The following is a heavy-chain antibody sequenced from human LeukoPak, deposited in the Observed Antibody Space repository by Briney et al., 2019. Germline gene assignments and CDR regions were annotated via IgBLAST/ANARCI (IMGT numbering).Heavy chain of an antibody. V-gene: IGHV4-4*07. CDR2: IYTSGST. J-gene: IGHJ6*02. D-gene: IGHD6-6*01. CDR3: ARGGDSSSSAARYYYGMDV. CDR1: GGSISSYY. Sequence: SETLSLTCTVSGGSISSYYWSWIRQPAGKGLEWIGRIYTSGSTNYNPSLKSRVTMSVDTSKNQFSLKLSSVTAADTAVYYCARGGDSSSSAARYYYGMDVWGQGTTVTVSS.